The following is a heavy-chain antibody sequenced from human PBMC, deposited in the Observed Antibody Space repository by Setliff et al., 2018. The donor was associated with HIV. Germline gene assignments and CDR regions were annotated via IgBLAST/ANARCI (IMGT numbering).Heavy chain of an antibody. J-gene: IGHJ6*03. V-gene: IGHV4-34*01. CDR1: GGSLSDYY. CDR2: INHAGST. CDR3: ARSLAYCSGGGCSSGNYYYMDV. D-gene: IGHD2-15*01. Sequence: PSETLSLTCAVYGGSLSDYYWSWIRQPPGKGLEWIGQINHAGSTYYNPSLKSRVTLSVDTSENQYSLKLTSLIAADTAVYYCARSLAYCSGGGCSSGNYYYMDVWGKGTTVTVSS.